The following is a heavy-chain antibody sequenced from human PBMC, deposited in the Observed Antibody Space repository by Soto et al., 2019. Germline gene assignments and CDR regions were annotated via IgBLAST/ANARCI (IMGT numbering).Heavy chain of an antibody. V-gene: IGHV1-69*01. CDR3: ARGGKERFRGSGMDV. Sequence: QVQLVQSGAELRKPGSSVKVSCKASGGTFSSYAISWVRQVPGQGLEWMGEIISMFGSAMYAQKFQGRVTITADEYASTAYMELSSLRSEDTATYYCARGGKERFRGSGMDVWGHGTTVTVS. CDR1: GGTFSSYA. CDR2: IISMFGSA. J-gene: IGHJ6*02. D-gene: IGHD1-1*01.